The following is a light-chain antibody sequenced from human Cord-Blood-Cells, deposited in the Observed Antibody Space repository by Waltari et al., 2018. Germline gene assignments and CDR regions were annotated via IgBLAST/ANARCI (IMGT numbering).Light chain of an antibody. V-gene: IGKV3-20*01. CDR2: GAS. Sequence: EIVLTQSPGTLSLSPGERATLSCRASQSVSSSYLAWYQQKPGQAPRLLIYGASSRATGIPDRFSASGSGTDFTLTISRLEPEDFAVYYCQQYGSSPYTFGQGTKLESK. CDR3: QQYGSSPYT. J-gene: IGKJ2*01. CDR1: QSVSSSY.